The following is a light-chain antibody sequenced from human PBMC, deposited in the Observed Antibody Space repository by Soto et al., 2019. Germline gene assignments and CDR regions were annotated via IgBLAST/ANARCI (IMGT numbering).Light chain of an antibody. CDR1: SSDVGGYNY. CDR3: AAWDDSLRGWV. Sequence: QSVLTQPASVSGSPGQSITISCAGTSSDVGGYNYVSWYQQHPGKAPKLLLYEVSNRPSWVSDRFSGSKSANTASLTISGLQAEDEANYYCAAWDDSLRGWVFGGGTKLTVL. CDR2: EVS. V-gene: IGLV2-14*01. J-gene: IGLJ3*02.